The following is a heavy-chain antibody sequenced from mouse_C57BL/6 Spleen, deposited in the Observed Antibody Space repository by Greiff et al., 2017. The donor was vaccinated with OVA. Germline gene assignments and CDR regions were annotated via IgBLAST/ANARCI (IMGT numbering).Heavy chain of an antibody. CDR1: GYTFTDYY. D-gene: IGHD2-1*01. J-gene: IGHJ3*01. CDR2: INPNNGGT. V-gene: IGHV1-26*01. Sequence: EVQLQQSGPELVKPGASVKISCKASGYTFTDYYMNWVKQSHGKSLEWIGDINPNNGGTSYNQKFKGKATLTVDKSSSTAYMELRSLTSEDSAVYYCVYRGGFAYWGQGTLVTVSA. CDR3: VYRGGFAY.